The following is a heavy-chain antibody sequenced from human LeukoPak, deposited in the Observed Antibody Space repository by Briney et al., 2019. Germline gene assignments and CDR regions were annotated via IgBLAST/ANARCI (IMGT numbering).Heavy chain of an antibody. CDR2: IRGSDGTT. CDR1: GFTFNIYA. D-gene: IGHD6-19*01. Sequence: GGSLRLSCAASGFTFNIYAMSWVRQAPGKGLEWVSTIRGSDGTTYYADSVKGRFTISRDNSKNTLYLQMSSLRAEDTAVYYCAKRCVRGWSTDAFDFWGQGTKVTVSS. V-gene: IGHV3-23*01. J-gene: IGHJ3*01. CDR3: AKRCVRGWSTDAFDF.